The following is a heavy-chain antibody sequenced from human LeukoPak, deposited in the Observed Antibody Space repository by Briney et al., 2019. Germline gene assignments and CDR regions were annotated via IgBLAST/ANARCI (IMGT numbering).Heavy chain of an antibody. CDR3: AIKYCSGGSCYNYYYYYMDV. Sequence: SVKVSCKASGGTFSSYAISWVRQAPGQGLEWMGGIIPIFGTANCAQKFQGRVTITTDESTSTAYMELSSLRPEDTAVYYCAIKYCSGGSCYNYYYYYMDVWGKGTTVTVSS. CDR1: GGTFSSYA. V-gene: IGHV1-69*05. D-gene: IGHD2-15*01. CDR2: IIPIFGTA. J-gene: IGHJ6*03.